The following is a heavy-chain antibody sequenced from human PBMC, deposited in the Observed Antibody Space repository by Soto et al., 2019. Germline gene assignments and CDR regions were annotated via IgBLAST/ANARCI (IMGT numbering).Heavy chain of an antibody. Sequence: QVQLQQWGAGLLKPSETLSLTCAVYGVSFSGYYLSWIRQPPGKGLEWIGEINHSGSNNYNASLQSRLTISVDTSKNPSSLTLSSVTAVDTAVYYGARGARMVFGVVIPFDPWGQGTLVTVSS. CDR1: GVSFSGYY. D-gene: IGHD3-3*01. J-gene: IGHJ5*02. V-gene: IGHV4-34*01. CDR2: INHSGSN. CDR3: ARGARMVFGVVIPFDP.